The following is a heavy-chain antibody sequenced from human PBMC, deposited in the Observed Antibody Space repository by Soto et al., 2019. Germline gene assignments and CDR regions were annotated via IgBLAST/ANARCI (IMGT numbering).Heavy chain of an antibody. Sequence: EMQLVESGGGLVQPGGSLRLSCAATGFTFSTYWMHWVRQGPGKGLVWVSRISTDGSSTTYADSVKGRFTISRDNAKNTLYLQMNSLSAEDTAVYYCARATGSNHPFDYWGQGTLVTVSS. CDR1: GFTFSTYW. J-gene: IGHJ4*02. V-gene: IGHV3-74*01. CDR2: ISTDGSST. CDR3: ARATGSNHPFDY. D-gene: IGHD2-2*01.